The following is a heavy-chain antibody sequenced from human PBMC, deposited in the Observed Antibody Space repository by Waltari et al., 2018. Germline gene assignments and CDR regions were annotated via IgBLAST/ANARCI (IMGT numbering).Heavy chain of an antibody. CDR3: ARTPFTMITFGGVIAGGFDP. V-gene: IGHV4-34*01. Sequence: QVQLQESGPGLVKPSETLSLTCTVSGGSFSGYYWSWIRQPPGKGLEWIGEINHSGSTNYSPSLKSRVTISVDTSKNQFSLKLSSVTAADTAVYYCARTPFTMITFGGVIAGGFDPWGQGTLVTVSS. CDR1: GGSFSGYY. CDR2: INHSGST. D-gene: IGHD3-16*02. J-gene: IGHJ5*02.